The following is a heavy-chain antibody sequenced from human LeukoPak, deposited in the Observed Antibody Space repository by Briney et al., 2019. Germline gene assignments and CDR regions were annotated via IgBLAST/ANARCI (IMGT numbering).Heavy chain of an antibody. J-gene: IGHJ5*02. V-gene: IGHV4-39*01. CDR1: GGSISSSSYY. Sequence: SETLSLTCAVSGGSISSSSYYWGWIRQPPGKGLEWIGSIYYSGNTYHNPSLQGRVTISIDTYKNQLSLRPVSVAAAGTAVYYCARHLRNNVRVGLVNWFDPWGQGTLVTVSS. CDR2: IYYSGNT. CDR3: ARHLRNNVRVGLVNWFDP. D-gene: IGHD6-19*01.